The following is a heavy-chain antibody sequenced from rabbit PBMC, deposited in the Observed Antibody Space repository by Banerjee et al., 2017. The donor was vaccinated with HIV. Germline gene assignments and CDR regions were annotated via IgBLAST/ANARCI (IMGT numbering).Heavy chain of an antibody. J-gene: IGHJ4*01. D-gene: IGHD4-2*01. CDR2: IYNGDGST. CDR3: ARSTYAATNNL. CDR1: GFTISSSQW. V-gene: IGHV1S40*01. Sequence: QSLEESGGGLVKPGASLTLTCTASGFTISSSQWICWVRQAPGKGLEWSACIYNGDGSTYYASWAKGRFTISKTSSTTVTLQMTSLTGADTATYFCARSTYAATNNLWGQGTLVTVS.